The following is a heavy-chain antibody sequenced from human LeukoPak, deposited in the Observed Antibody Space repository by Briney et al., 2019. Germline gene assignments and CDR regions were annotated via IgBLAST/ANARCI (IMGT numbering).Heavy chain of an antibody. V-gene: IGHV1-69*05. CDR3: ARARGYYPDYYFDY. CDR1: GGTFSSYA. J-gene: IGHJ4*02. D-gene: IGHD3-22*01. Sequence: SVKVSCKASGGTFSSYAISWVRQAPGQGLEWMGRVIPIFGTANYAQKFQGRVTITTDESTSTAYMELSSLRSEDTAVYYCARARGYYPDYYFDYWGQGTLVTVSS. CDR2: VIPIFGTA.